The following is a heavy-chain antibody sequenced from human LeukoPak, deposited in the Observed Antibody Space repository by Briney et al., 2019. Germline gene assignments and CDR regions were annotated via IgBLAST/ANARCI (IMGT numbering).Heavy chain of an antibody. V-gene: IGHV3-21*01. D-gene: IGHD3-10*01. Sequence: NPGGSLRLSCAASGFTFSSYSMNWVRQAPGKGLEWVSSISSSSSYIYYADSVKGRFPISRDNAKNSLYLQMNSLRAEDTAVYYCARELLWFGELWGEAFDIWGQGTMVTVSS. CDR1: GFTFSSYS. CDR3: ARELLWFGELWGEAFDI. J-gene: IGHJ3*02. CDR2: ISSSSSYI.